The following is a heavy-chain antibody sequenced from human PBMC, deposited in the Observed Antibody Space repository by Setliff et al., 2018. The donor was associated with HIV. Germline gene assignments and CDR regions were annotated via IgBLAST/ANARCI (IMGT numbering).Heavy chain of an antibody. V-gene: IGHV3-15*01. CDR2: IKSKTDGGTT. CDR3: MGYYDTSGYWGSHFDH. CDR1: GFTFSNVW. Sequence: NPGGSLRLSCAASGFTFSNVWMSWVRQAPGKGLEWVGRIKSKTDGGTTDYAAPVKGRFTISRDDSVNTLYLQMNSLKTEDTAVYFCMGYYDTSGYWGSHFDHWGQGTLVTVSS. D-gene: IGHD3-22*01. J-gene: IGHJ4*02.